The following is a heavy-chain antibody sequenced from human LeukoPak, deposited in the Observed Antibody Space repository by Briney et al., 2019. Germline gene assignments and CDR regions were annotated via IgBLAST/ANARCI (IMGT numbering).Heavy chain of an antibody. CDR3: AKDSGDGYNPNFDY. J-gene: IGHJ4*02. V-gene: IGHV3-7*03. D-gene: IGHD5-24*01. CDR2: IKQDGNEK. Sequence: GGSLRLSCSASGFIFNTFGMNWVRQAPGKGLEWVANIKQDGNEKYYVDSVKGRFTISRDNAKNSLYLQMNSLRTEDTALYYCAKDSGDGYNPNFDYWGQGTLVTVSS. CDR1: GFIFNTFG.